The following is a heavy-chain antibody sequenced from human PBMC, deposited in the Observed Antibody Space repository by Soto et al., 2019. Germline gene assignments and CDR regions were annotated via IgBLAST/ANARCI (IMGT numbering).Heavy chain of an antibody. CDR3: VKDKGAAAGFDY. V-gene: IGHV3-30*18. J-gene: IGHJ4*02. Sequence: ESVGGVVQPGRSLRLSCAASGFTFSNNGMHWVRQAPGKGLEWMGVISYEGSEKYYAGSVKGRFTISRDNSKNTLYLQMDTLRAEDTAIYYCVKDKGAAAGFDYWGQGILVTVSS. CDR2: ISYEGSEK. D-gene: IGHD6-13*01. CDR1: GFTFSNNG.